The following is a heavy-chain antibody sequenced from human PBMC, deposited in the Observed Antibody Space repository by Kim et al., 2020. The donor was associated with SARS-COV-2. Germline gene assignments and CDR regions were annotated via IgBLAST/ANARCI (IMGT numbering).Heavy chain of an antibody. CDR1: GFTVSSNY. V-gene: IGHV3-53*01. CDR3: ARDIAAAGRWTSDAFDI. CDR2: IYSGGST. Sequence: GGSLRLSCAASGFTVSSNYMSWVRQAPGKGLEWVSVIYSGGSTYYADSVKGRFTISRDNSKNTLYLQMNSLRAEDTAVYYCARDIAAAGRWTSDAFDIWGQGTMVTVSS. D-gene: IGHD6-13*01. J-gene: IGHJ3*02.